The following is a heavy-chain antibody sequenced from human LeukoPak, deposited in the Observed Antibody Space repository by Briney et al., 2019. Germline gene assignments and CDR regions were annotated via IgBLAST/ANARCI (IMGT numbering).Heavy chain of an antibody. Sequence: SETLSLTCTVSGGSISSNSYYWGWIRQPPGKGLEWIGTIYYSGSTYYNPSLKSRVTISVDTSKSQFSLKLSSVTAADTAVYYCARDHDYGDYGNDYWGQGTLVTVSS. CDR3: ARDHDYGDYGNDY. V-gene: IGHV4-39*02. CDR2: IYYSGST. J-gene: IGHJ4*02. D-gene: IGHD4-17*01. CDR1: GGSISSNSYY.